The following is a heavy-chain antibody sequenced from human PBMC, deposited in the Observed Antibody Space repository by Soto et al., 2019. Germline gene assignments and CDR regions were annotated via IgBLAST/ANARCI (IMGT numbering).Heavy chain of an antibody. Sequence: SVKVSCKASGGTFSSYAISWVRQAPGQGLEWMGGIIPIFGTANYAQKFQGRVTITADESTNTAYMELSSLRSEDTAVYYCARTPAAIHYYYYGMDVWGQGTTVTVSS. J-gene: IGHJ6*02. V-gene: IGHV1-69*13. CDR3: ARTPAAIHYYYYGMDV. CDR1: GGTFSSYA. D-gene: IGHD2-2*02. CDR2: IIPIFGTA.